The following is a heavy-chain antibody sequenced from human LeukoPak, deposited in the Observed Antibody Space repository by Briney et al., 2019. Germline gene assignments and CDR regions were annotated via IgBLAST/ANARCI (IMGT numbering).Heavy chain of an antibody. V-gene: IGHV4-30-4*08. CDR1: GGSISSGDYY. CDR2: IYYSGST. CDR3: AREYYGFWSGLLDWFDP. Sequence: SQTLSLTCTVSGGSISSGDYYWSWIRQPPWKGLEWIGYIYYSGSTYYNPSLKSRVTISVDTSKNQFSLKLSSVTAADTAVYYCAREYYGFWSGLLDWFDPWGQGTLVTVSS. J-gene: IGHJ5*02. D-gene: IGHD3-3*01.